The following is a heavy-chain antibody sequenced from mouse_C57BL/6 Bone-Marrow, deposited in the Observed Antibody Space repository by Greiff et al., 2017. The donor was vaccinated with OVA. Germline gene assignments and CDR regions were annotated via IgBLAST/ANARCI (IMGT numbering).Heavy chain of an antibody. CDR1: GYTFTDYE. Sequence: QVQLQPSGAELVRPGASVTLSCKASGYTFTDYEMHWVKQTPVHGLEWIGAIDPETGGTAYNQKFKGKAILTADKSSSTAYMELRSLTSEDSAVYYCTSLLGYYFDYWGQGTTLTVSS. CDR2: IDPETGGT. D-gene: IGHD2-10*01. V-gene: IGHV1-15*01. J-gene: IGHJ2*01. CDR3: TSLLGYYFDY.